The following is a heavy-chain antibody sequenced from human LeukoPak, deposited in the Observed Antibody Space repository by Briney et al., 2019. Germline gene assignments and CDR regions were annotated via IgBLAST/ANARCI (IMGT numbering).Heavy chain of an antibody. CDR2: VNHSGSA. D-gene: IGHD3-3*01. CDR1: GASFSGYF. Sequence: SETLSLTCAVYGASFSGYFWTWIRQPPGKRLEWIGEVNHSGSANYNPSLKSRVTISIDTSKTHFPLTLSSVTVADTAVFYCARGRRDFWSGFWFDPWGQGTLVTVSS. J-gene: IGHJ5*02. CDR3: ARGRRDFWSGFWFDP. V-gene: IGHV4-34*01.